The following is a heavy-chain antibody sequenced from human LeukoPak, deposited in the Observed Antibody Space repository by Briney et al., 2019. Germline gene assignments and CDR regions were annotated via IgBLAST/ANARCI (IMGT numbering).Heavy chain of an antibody. CDR2: INPNSGGT. Sequence: ASVKVSCKASGYTFTGYYMHWVRQAPGQGLEWMGWINPNSGGTNYARKFQGRVTMTRDTSISTAYMELSRLRSDDTAVYYCARGAKWEPYYYYGMDVWGQGTTVTVSS. CDR3: ARGAKWEPYYYYGMDV. J-gene: IGHJ6*02. CDR1: GYTFTGYY. D-gene: IGHD1-26*01. V-gene: IGHV1-2*02.